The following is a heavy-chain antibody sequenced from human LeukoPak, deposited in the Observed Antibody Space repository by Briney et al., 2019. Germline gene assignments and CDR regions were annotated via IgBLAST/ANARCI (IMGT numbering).Heavy chain of an antibody. D-gene: IGHD3-10*01. Sequence: SETLSLACTVSGYSISSGYYWGWIRQPPGKGLEWIGSMYHSGSYYYTPSLKSRVTISIDTSKNQFSLKLSSVTAADTAVYYCASLLLWFGELTSWDYWGQGTLVSVSS. CDR3: ASLLLWFGELTSWDY. V-gene: IGHV4-38-2*02. CDR2: MYHSGSY. J-gene: IGHJ4*02. CDR1: GYSISSGYY.